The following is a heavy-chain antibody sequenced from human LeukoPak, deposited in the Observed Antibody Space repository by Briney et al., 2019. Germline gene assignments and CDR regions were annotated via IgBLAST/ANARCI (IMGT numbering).Heavy chain of an antibody. CDR2: VDYSGTT. D-gene: IGHD6-13*01. V-gene: IGHV4-59*08. CDR1: GGFINSYY. J-gene: IGHJ5*02. CDR3: ARHESWDQGRHWFDP. Sequence: SATLSLTCTVSGGFINSYYWSWIRQPPGEGREWHGEVDYSGTTNYNPSLNGRVSISLDTSKNQFSLKLSSVTAADTAIYYCARHESWDQGRHWFDPWGQGTLVTVSS.